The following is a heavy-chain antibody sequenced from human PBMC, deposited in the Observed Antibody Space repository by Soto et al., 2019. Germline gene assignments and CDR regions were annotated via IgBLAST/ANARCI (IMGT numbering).Heavy chain of an antibody. D-gene: IGHD6-19*01. J-gene: IGHJ4*02. CDR2: ISYDGSNK. V-gene: IGHV3-30*04. Sequence: QVLLVESGGGVVQPGRSLRLSCAASGFTFSPYTMHWVRQAPGKGLEWVAVISYDGSNKYYADSVKGRFTISRDNSKNTLYLQMNSLRAEDTAVYYCAKDLAVAGTDYFDYWGQGTLVTVSS. CDR3: AKDLAVAGTDYFDY. CDR1: GFTFSPYT.